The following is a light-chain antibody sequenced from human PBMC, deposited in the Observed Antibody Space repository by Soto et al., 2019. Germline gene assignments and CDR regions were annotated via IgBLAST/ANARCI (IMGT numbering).Light chain of an antibody. V-gene: IGKV3-15*01. J-gene: IGKJ1*01. CDR1: QSISIN. Sequence: EIVVTQSPATLSVSPGERATLSCRASQSISINLAWYQQKPGQAPRLLIYGASTRATGIPARFSGSGSGTELTLTISSLQSEDFAVYYCQQYNNWPPPFGQGTKVEIK. CDR2: GAS. CDR3: QQYNNWPPP.